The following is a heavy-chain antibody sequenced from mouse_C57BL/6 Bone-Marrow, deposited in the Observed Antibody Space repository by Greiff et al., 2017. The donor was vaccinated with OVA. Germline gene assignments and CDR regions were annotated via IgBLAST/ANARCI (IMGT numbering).Heavy chain of an antibody. D-gene: IGHD2-1*01. CDR2: INPYNGGT. Sequence: VQLQQSGPVLVKPGASVKMSCKASGYTFTDYYMNWVKQSHGKSLEWIGVINPYNGGTSYNQKFKGKATLTVDKSSSTAYMELNSLTSEDSAVYYCARVNYGNWRFAYWGQGTLVTVSA. CDR3: ARVNYGNWRFAY. V-gene: IGHV1-19*01. CDR1: GYTFTDYY. J-gene: IGHJ3*01.